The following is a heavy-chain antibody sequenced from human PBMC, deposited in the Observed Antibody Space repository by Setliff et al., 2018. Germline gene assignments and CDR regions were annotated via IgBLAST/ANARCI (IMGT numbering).Heavy chain of an antibody. CDR3: ARGRKGGYFDL. CDR2: NS. J-gene: IGHJ2*01. CDR1: GYSFTNYG. Sequence: ASVKVSCKTSGYSFTNYGINWVRQAPGQGLEWMGWNSVYARRFQGRVTMTRNTSISTAYMELSSLRSEDTAVYYCARGRKGGYFDLWGRGTLVTVSS. V-gene: IGHV1-8*02.